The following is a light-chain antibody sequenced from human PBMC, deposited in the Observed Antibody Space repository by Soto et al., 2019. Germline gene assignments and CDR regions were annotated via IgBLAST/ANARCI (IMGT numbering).Light chain of an antibody. CDR1: QSVSSSY. CDR3: QQCSLWPIT. J-gene: IGKJ5*01. V-gene: IGKV3-15*01. Sequence: IVFNQSPFSLSVYKGERATLSCRASQSVSSSYLAWYQQKPGQAPRLLIYAISTRATGVPARFSGSGSGTEFTLTISSLQSEDFAVYSCQQCSLWPITFGQVTRLEV. CDR2: AIS.